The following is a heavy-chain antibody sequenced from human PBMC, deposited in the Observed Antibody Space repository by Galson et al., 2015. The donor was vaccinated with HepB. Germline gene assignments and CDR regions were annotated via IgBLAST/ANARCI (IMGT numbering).Heavy chain of an antibody. CDR1: GGSISSYY. J-gene: IGHJ5*02. Sequence: ETLSLTCTVSGGSISSYYWSWIRQPPGKGLEWIGYIYYSGSTNYNPSLKSRVTISVDTSKNQFSLKLSSVTAADTAVYYCARRGGSSGISAEEEDWFDPWGQGTLVTVSS. CDR3: ARRGGSSGISAEEEDWFDP. D-gene: IGHD6-13*01. V-gene: IGHV4-59*08. CDR2: IYYSGST.